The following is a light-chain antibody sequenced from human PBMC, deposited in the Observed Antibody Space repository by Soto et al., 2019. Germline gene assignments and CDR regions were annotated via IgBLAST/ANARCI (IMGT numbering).Light chain of an antibody. V-gene: IGKV3-20*01. Sequence: EIVLTQSPGTLSLSPGERATLSCRASQSVSSSYLAWYQQNRGQAPRLLIYGASSRATGIPDRFSGSGSGTDFTLTISRLEPEDFAVYSCQKYGSSRWTFGQGTKVEIK. CDR1: QSVSSSY. CDR3: QKYGSSRWT. CDR2: GAS. J-gene: IGKJ1*01.